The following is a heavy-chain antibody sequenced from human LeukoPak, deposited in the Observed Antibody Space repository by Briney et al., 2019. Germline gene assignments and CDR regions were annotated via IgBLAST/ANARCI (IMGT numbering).Heavy chain of an antibody. CDR3: ARSITMIVVFYFDY. Sequence: GGSLRLSCAASGFTFSSYWMSWVRQAPGKGLEWVANIKQDGSEKYYVDSVKGRFTISRDNAKNSLYLQMNSLRAEDTAVYYCARSITMIVVFYFDYWGQGTLVTVSS. D-gene: IGHD3-22*01. J-gene: IGHJ4*02. V-gene: IGHV3-7*01. CDR1: GFTFSSYW. CDR2: IKQDGSEK.